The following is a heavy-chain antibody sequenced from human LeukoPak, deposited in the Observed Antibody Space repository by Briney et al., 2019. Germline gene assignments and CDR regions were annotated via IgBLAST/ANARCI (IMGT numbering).Heavy chain of an antibody. CDR3: ARVAAWDSSGYLFEY. CDR2: VWYDGSNK. D-gene: IGHD3-22*01. Sequence: PGGSLRLSCAASGFTFSSYGMHWVRLAPGKGLEWVAVVWYDGSNKYYADSVKGRFTISRDNSKNTLYLQMNSLRAEDTAVYYCARVAAWDSSGYLFEYWGQGTLVTVSS. J-gene: IGHJ4*02. CDR1: GFTFSSYG. V-gene: IGHV3-33*01.